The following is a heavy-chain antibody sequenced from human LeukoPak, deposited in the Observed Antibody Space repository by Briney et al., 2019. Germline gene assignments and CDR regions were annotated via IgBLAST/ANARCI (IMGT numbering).Heavy chain of an antibody. J-gene: IGHJ4*02. Sequence: GGSLRLSCAASGFXVSSTYINWVRQAPGKGLEWVSVITSGGNSYYADSVKRRFTISRDNSKNTLYLQMNSLRAEDTAVYYCARGQCSSPSCRYFDYWGQGALSPSPQ. CDR3: ARGQCSSPSCRYFDY. D-gene: IGHD2-2*01. CDR1: GFXVSSTY. V-gene: IGHV3-66*01. CDR2: ITSGGNS.